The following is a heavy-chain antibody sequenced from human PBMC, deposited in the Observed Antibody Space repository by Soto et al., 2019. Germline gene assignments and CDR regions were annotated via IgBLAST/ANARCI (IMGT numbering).Heavy chain of an antibody. D-gene: IGHD3-16*01. CDR3: ARRGSYYYSYGMDV. Sequence: QVQLQQWGAGLLKPSETLSLTCAVYGGSFSGYYWSWIRQPPGKGLEWIGEINHSGSTNYNPSLKRRVTISVATSENQFSLKLSSVTAADTAVYYCARRGSYYYSYGMDVWGQGTTVTVSS. CDR2: INHSGST. J-gene: IGHJ6*02. CDR1: GGSFSGYY. V-gene: IGHV4-34*01.